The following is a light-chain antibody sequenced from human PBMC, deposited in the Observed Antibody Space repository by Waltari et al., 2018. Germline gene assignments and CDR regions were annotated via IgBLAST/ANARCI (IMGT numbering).Light chain of an antibody. CDR3: QQSYSTPLT. J-gene: IGKJ4*01. Sequence: DIQMTQSPSSLSASVGHRVTITCRTSQSISSYVNWYQQKPGKAPHLLIYAASTLQSGVPSRFSGGGSGSDFTLTISSLRPEDFATYFCQQSYSTPLTFGGGTTVEI. V-gene: IGKV1-39*01. CDR1: QSISSY. CDR2: AAS.